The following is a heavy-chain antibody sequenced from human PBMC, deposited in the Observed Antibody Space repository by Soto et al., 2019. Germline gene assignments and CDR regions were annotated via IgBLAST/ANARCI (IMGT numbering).Heavy chain of an antibody. CDR2: ISSSSSYI. CDR3: ARENGCSSTSCPLDY. D-gene: IGHD2-2*01. J-gene: IGHJ4*02. CDR1: GFTFSSYS. Sequence: GGSLRLSCAASGFTFSSYSMNWVRQAPGKGLEWVSSISSSSSYIYYADSVKGRFTISRDKAKNSLYLQMNSLRAEDTAVYYCARENGCSSTSCPLDYWGQGTLVTVSS. V-gene: IGHV3-21*01.